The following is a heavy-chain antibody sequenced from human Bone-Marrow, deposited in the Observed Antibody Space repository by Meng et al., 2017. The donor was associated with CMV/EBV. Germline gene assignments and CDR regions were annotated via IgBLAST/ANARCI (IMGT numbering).Heavy chain of an antibody. V-gene: IGHV4-39*07. D-gene: IGHD3-3*02. CDR3: ARDSPLASSKFDP. Sequence: SETLSLTCTVSGGSISSSSYYWGWIRQPPGKGLEWIGSIYYSGSTYYNPSLKSRVTISVDTSKNQFSLKLSSVTAADTAVYYCARDSPLASSKFDPWGHGTLVTGSS. J-gene: IGHJ5*02. CDR2: IYYSGST. CDR1: GGSISSSSYY.